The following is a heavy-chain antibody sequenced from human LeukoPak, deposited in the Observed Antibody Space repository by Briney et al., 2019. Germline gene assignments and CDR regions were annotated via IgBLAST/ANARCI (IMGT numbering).Heavy chain of an antibody. D-gene: IGHD2-2*03. CDR1: GYTFTGYY. J-gene: IGHJ4*02. Sequence: ASVKVSCKASGYTFTGYYMHWVRQAPGQGLEWMGWINPNSGGTNYAQKFQGRVTMTRDTSISTAYMELSSLRSEDTAVYYCARDPVGYCSSTSCYEFDYWGQGTLVTVSS. CDR3: ARDPVGYCSSTSCYEFDY. V-gene: IGHV1-2*02. CDR2: INPNSGGT.